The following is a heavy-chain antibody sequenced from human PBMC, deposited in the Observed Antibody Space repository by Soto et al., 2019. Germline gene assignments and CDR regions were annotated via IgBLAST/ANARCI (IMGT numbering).Heavy chain of an antibody. Sequence: PGGSLRLSCAASGFTFSNYAMSWVRQAPGKGLEWVSAISGSSSYIYYADSVKGRFTISRDNAKNSLYLQMNSLRAEDTAVYYCARELELAPRSYYYYGMDVWGQGTTVTVSS. CDR2: ISGSSSYI. D-gene: IGHD6-13*01. J-gene: IGHJ6*02. CDR3: ARELELAPRSYYYYGMDV. V-gene: IGHV3-21*01. CDR1: GFTFSNYA.